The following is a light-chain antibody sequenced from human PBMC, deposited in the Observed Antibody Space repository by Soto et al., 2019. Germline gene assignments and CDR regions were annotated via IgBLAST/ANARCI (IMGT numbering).Light chain of an antibody. V-gene: IGKV3-11*01. Sequence: DIVLTQSPATLSLSPGERATLSCRASQSAGSYLAWYQQAPGQAPRLLIYEASNRASGIPARFSGSGSGADFTLTIDSLEPEDSAVYYCQQRAQWPITFGQGTRLEIK. CDR2: EAS. J-gene: IGKJ5*01. CDR3: QQRAQWPIT. CDR1: QSAGSY.